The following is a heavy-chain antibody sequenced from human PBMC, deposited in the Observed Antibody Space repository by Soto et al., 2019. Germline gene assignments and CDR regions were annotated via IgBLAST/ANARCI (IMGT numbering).Heavy chain of an antibody. CDR3: ARGGVTIRPKGLLYCGMDG. Sequence: SVKVSCKACGGTFSSYAISWVRQAPGQGLEWMGGIIPIFGTANYAQKFQGRVTITADESTSTAYMELSSLRSEDTAVNYCARGGVTIRPKGLLYCGMDGWGQGTMVFVSS. J-gene: IGHJ6*02. D-gene: IGHD2-8*02. CDR2: IIPIFGTA. V-gene: IGHV1-69*13. CDR1: GGTFSSYA.